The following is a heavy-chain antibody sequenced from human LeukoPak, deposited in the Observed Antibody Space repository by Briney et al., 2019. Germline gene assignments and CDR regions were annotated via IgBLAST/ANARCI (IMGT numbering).Heavy chain of an antibody. CDR2: TYHSGST. V-gene: IGHV4-59*08. D-gene: IGHD5-12*01. CDR3: ASEWISDY. Sequence: SETLSLTCTVSGVSISSYYWTWIRQPPGKGLEWIGYTYHSGSTNYNPSLKSRVTISVDASKNQFSLKLSSVTAADTAVYYCASEWISDYWGQGTLVTVSS. CDR1: GVSISSYY. J-gene: IGHJ4*02.